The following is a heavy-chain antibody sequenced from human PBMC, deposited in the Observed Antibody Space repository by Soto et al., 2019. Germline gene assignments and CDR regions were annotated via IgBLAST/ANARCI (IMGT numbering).Heavy chain of an antibody. J-gene: IGHJ4*02. CDR3: AKDKSDFWSGTYGYFDY. Sequence: EVQVLESGGGLVQPGGSLRLSCAASGFTFSSYAMTWVRQAPGKGLEWVATISGGGDSTSYADSVKGRFTISRDNSKNALSLQMHSLRAEDTAIYYCAKDKSDFWSGTYGYFDYWGQGTPVTVSS. CDR2: ISGGGDST. CDR1: GFTFSSYA. V-gene: IGHV3-23*01. D-gene: IGHD3-3*01.